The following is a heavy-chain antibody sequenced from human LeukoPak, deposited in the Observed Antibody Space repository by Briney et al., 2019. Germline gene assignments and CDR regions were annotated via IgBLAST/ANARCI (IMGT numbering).Heavy chain of an antibody. CDR3: ARGVSYYDFWSGYWDLYFDY. Sequence: ASVKVSCKASGGTFSSYAISWVRQAPGQGLEWMGGIIPIFGTANYAQKFQGRVTITTDESTSTAYMELSSLRSEDTAVYYCARGVSYYDFWSGYWDLYFDYWGQGTLVTVSS. V-gene: IGHV1-69*05. CDR1: GGTFSSYA. D-gene: IGHD3-3*01. CDR2: IIPIFGTA. J-gene: IGHJ4*02.